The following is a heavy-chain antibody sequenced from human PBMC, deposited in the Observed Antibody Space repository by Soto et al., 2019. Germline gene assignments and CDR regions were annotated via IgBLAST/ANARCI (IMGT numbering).Heavy chain of an antibody. J-gene: IGHJ6*02. Sequence: GGTLSLTCAASGFTFSSDGLYWARQAPGKGLEWMAVITYDGSNKSYADPVKGRFTISRYTSKITLYLQMNSLRAEDTAVYYCARVDYGNFPSYGMAGWGQGPTVTVS. V-gene: IGHV3-30*03. CDR2: ITYDGSNK. D-gene: IGHD4-17*01. CDR1: GFTFSSDG. CDR3: ARVDYGNFPSYGMAG.